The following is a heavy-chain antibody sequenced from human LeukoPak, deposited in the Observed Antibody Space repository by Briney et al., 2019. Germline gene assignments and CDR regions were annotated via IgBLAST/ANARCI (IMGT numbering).Heavy chain of an antibody. J-gene: IGHJ6*03. V-gene: IGHV4-4*07. D-gene: IGHD2-2*01. CDR3: ARDRRYCSSTSCYAGYYYYYYMDV. Sequence: SETLSLTCTVSGGSISSYYWSWIRQPAGKGLEWIGRIYTSGSTNYNPSLKSRGTMSVDTSKNQFSLKLSSVTAADTAVYYCARDRRYCSSTSCYAGYYYYYYMDVWGKGTTVTISS. CDR2: IYTSGST. CDR1: GGSISSYY.